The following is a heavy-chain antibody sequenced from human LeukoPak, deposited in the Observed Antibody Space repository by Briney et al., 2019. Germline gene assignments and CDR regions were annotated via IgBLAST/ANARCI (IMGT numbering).Heavy chain of an antibody. D-gene: IGHD2-8*01. CDR1: GDTFSIYA. CDR2: IIPTLGTA. CDR3: ASYCSNGVCYRGHAFDV. J-gene: IGHJ3*01. Sequence: SVNVSCKASGDTFSIYAISWVRQAPGQGLECMGGIIPTLGTANYAQTFQGRFTITADKSTSTAYMELSSLRSEDTAVYYCASYCSNGVCYRGHAFDVWGQGTMVTVSP. V-gene: IGHV1-69*06.